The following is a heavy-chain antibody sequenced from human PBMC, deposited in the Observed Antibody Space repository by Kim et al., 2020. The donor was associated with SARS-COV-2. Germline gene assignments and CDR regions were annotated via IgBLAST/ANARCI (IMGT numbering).Heavy chain of an antibody. D-gene: IGHD3-10*01. Sequence: ASVKVSCKASGYTFTSYGISWVRQAPGQGLEWMGWISAYNGNTNYAQKLQGRVTMTTDTSTSTAYMELRSLRSDDTAVYYCARDRTTMVRGVIITDYGMDVWGQGTTVTVSS. CDR2: ISAYNGNT. CDR1: GYTFTSYG. CDR3: ARDRTTMVRGVIITDYGMDV. J-gene: IGHJ6*02. V-gene: IGHV1-18*04.